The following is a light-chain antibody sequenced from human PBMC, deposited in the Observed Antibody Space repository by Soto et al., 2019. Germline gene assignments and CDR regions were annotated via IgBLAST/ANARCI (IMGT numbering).Light chain of an antibody. Sequence: EIVLTQSPDTLSLSPGERATLSCRASQSVRSERLAWYQQKRGQAPTLLIFDASSRASGTPERFSGSGSGTDFALTISRLETEDFAVYYCQEYDGAQTITFGLGTRLEIK. CDR2: DAS. J-gene: IGKJ5*01. CDR3: QEYDGAQTIT. V-gene: IGKV3-20*01. CDR1: QSVRSER.